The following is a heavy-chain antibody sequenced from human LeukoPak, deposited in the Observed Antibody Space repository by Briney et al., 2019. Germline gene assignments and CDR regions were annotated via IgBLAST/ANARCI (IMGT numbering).Heavy chain of an antibody. CDR3: AKWKYSNSGIDDY. V-gene: IGHV3-15*07. J-gene: IGHJ4*02. CDR1: GLTLINVW. D-gene: IGHD6-6*01. Sequence: IPGGSLRLSCAVSGLTLINVWMNWVRQAPGKGLEWVGRIKSKSAGGTTDFAAPVKGRFTISRDDSKNTLYLQMNSLRAEDTAVYYCAKWKYSNSGIDDYWGQGTLVTVSS. CDR2: IKSKSAGGTT.